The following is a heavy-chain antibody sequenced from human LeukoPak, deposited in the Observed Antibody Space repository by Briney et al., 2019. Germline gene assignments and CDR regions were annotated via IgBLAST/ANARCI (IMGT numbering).Heavy chain of an antibody. V-gene: IGHV1-18*01. J-gene: IGHJ4*02. CDR1: GYTFTSYG. D-gene: IGHD3-22*01. Sequence: ASVKVSCQASGYTFTSYGINWVRQAPGEGLEWMGWISAYNGKPKYSQKFQGRVTMTRDTSTSTVYMELSSLRSEDTAVYYCARGASYDSSGYSLFDYWGQGTLVTVSS. CDR2: ISAYNGKP. CDR3: ARGASYDSSGYSLFDY.